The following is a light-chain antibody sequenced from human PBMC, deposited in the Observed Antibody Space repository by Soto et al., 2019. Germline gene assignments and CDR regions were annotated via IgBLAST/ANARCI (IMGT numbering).Light chain of an antibody. Sequence: EIVMTQSPATLSVSPGGRATLSCRASQRISSNLAWYQQKPGQAPRLLIYGASTRATGIPARFSGSGSGTEFILIISSLQSEDFAVYYCQQYNNWPRTFGQGTKVE. CDR2: GAS. V-gene: IGKV3-15*01. J-gene: IGKJ1*01. CDR3: QQYNNWPRT. CDR1: QRISSN.